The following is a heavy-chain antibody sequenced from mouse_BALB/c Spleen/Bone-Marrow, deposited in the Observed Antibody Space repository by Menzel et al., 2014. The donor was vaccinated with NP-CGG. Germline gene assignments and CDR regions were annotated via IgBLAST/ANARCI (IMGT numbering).Heavy chain of an antibody. D-gene: IGHD4-1*01. CDR2: IWSGGST. CDR3: ARNPVGRNFFDY. Sequence: QVQLQQSGPGLVQPSQSLSITCTVSGFSFPNYGVHWVRQSPGKGLEWLGVIWSGGSTDYNAAFISRLSITKDNSKSQVFFKMNSLQANDTAIYYCARNPVGRNFFDYWGQGTTLTASS. V-gene: IGHV2-2*02. J-gene: IGHJ2*01. CDR1: GFSFPNYG.